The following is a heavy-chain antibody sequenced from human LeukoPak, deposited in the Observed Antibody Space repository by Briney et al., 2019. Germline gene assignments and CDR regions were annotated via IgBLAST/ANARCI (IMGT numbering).Heavy chain of an antibody. Sequence: GGSLRLSCAAPGFTFSSYSMNWVRQAPGKGLEWVSSISSSSSSIYYADSVKGRFTISRDNAKNSLYLQMNSLRAEDTAVYYCARAQPDFWSGYYLGTTFDYWGQGTLVTVSS. V-gene: IGHV3-21*01. CDR3: ARAQPDFWSGYYLGTTFDY. D-gene: IGHD3-3*01. CDR1: GFTFSSYS. J-gene: IGHJ4*02. CDR2: ISSSSSSI.